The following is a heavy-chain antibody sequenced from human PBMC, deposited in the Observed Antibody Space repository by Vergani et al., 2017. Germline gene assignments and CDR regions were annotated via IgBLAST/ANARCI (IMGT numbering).Heavy chain of an antibody. CDR1: GFTLSDYY. CDR3: ARGDYGILTGYRY. D-gene: IGHD3-9*01. J-gene: IGHJ4*02. Sequence: VQLVESGGGLVKPGGSLRLSCAASGFTLSDYYMSWIRQAPGKGLEWGSYISDSGTTIYYADSVKGRVTMTRDTSTSTVYMELSSLRSEDTAIYYCARGDYGILTGYRYWGQGTLVTVSA. CDR2: ISDSGTTI. V-gene: IGHV3-11*01.